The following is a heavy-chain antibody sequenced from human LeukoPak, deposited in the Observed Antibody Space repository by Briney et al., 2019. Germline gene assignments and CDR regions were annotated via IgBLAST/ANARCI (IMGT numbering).Heavy chain of an antibody. V-gene: IGHV1-2*02. J-gene: IGHJ6*03. CDR2: INPNSGGT. CDR1: GYTFTGYY. D-gene: IGHD3-22*01. CDR3: ARDPKNFYDSRFDYYYMDV. Sequence: GASVKVSCKASGYTFTGYYMHWVRQAPGQGLEWMGWINPNSGGTKYAQKFQGRVTMTRDTSINTAYMELNGLRSDDTAVYYCARDPKNFYDSRFDYYYMDVWGKGTTVTISS.